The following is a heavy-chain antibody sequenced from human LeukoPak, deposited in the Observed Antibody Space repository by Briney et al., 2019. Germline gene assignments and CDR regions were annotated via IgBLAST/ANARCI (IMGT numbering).Heavy chain of an antibody. Sequence: GASVKVSCKASGYTFTRFGITWVRQAPGQGLEWMGWISAYNGYTNFAQNFQDRVTMTTDTSTSTAYMELRSLTSDDTAVYYCARTYYYDSSGYYYLDPDHWGQGTLVTVSS. CDR1: GYTFTRFG. V-gene: IGHV1-18*01. CDR2: ISAYNGYT. J-gene: IGHJ4*02. D-gene: IGHD3-22*01. CDR3: ARTYYYDSSGYYYLDPDH.